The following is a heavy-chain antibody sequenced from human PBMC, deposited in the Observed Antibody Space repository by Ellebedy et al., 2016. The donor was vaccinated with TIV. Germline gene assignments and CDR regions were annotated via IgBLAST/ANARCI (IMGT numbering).Heavy chain of an antibody. CDR2: INPVGSDQ. Sequence: GESLKISXAASGFSFSSYYMGWVRQAPGKGLEWVAHINPVGSDQHYVGSVKGRFTISKDNAKNSLYLQMNSLRVEDTAVYYCARDGMIWGVCDYWGQGTLVTVSS. V-gene: IGHV3-7*01. J-gene: IGHJ4*02. CDR1: GFSFSSYY. CDR3: ARDGMIWGVCDY. D-gene: IGHD3-10*01.